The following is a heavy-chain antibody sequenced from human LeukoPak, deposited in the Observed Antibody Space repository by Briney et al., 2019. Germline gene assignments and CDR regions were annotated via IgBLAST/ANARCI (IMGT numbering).Heavy chain of an antibody. CDR3: ARGGVRGDGSWQWPETGDY. CDR2: IYSGGST. J-gene: IGHJ4*02. CDR1: GFTVSSNY. D-gene: IGHD2-21*01. Sequence: GGSLRLSCAGSGFTVSSNYMSWVRQTPGKGLEWVSVIYSGGSTYYADSVKGRFTISRDNSKNTLYLQMNSLRAEDTAVYYCARGGVRGDGSWQWPETGDYWGQGTLVTVSS. V-gene: IGHV3-66*01.